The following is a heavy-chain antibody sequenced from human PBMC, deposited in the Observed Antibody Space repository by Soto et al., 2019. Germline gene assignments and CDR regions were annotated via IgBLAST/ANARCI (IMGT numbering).Heavy chain of an antibody. D-gene: IGHD2-2*01. CDR3: ARDSLAQLLYYYYGMDV. CDR2: INHSGST. J-gene: IGHJ6*02. Sequence: SETLSLTCAVYGGSFSGYYWSWIRQPPGKGLEWIGEINHSGSTNYNPSLKSRVTISVDTSKNQFSLKLSSVTAADTAVYYCARDSLAQLLYYYYGMDVWGQGTTVTVSS. V-gene: IGHV4-34*01. CDR1: GGSFSGYY.